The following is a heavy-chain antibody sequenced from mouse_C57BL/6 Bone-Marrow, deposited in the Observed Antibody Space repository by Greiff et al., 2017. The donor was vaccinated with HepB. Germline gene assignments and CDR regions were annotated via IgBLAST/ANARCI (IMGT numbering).Heavy chain of an antibody. J-gene: IGHJ2*01. CDR2: IDPENGDT. V-gene: IGHV14-4*01. CDR3: TAATAPEDY. CDR1: GFNIKDDY. D-gene: IGHD1-2*01. Sequence: EVKLVESGAELVRPGASVKLSCTASGFNIKDDYMHWVKQRPEQGLEWIGWIDPENGDTEYASKVQGQDTITAYTSSNTASLQLSSLTSEDTAVYCCTAATAPEDYWGQGTALTVSS.